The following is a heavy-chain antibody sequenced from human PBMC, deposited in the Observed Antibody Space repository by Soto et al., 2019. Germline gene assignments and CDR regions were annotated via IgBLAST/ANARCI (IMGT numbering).Heavy chain of an antibody. CDR3: TTDYDFWSGYSSHYYGMDV. Sequence: PGGSLRLSCAASGFTFSGSAMHWVRQASGKGLEWVGRIRSKANSYATAYAASVKGRFTISRDDSKNTAYLQMNSLKTEDTAVYYCTTDYDFWSGYSSHYYGMDVWGQGTTVTVSS. J-gene: IGHJ6*02. D-gene: IGHD3-3*01. CDR2: IRSKANSYAT. CDR1: GFTFSGSA. V-gene: IGHV3-73*01.